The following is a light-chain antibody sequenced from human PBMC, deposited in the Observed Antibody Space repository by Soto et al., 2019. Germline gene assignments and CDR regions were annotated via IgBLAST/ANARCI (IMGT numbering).Light chain of an antibody. CDR2: EVS. Sequence: QSVLTQPPSVSGSPGQSVAISCTGTSRDVGSYNRVSWYQQPPGAAPKLMIYEVSNRPSGVPDRFSGSKSGNTASLTISGLQAVDEADYYCNSYTGSSTYVFGTGTKVTVL. CDR3: NSYTGSSTYV. V-gene: IGLV2-18*02. CDR1: SRDVGSYNR. J-gene: IGLJ1*01.